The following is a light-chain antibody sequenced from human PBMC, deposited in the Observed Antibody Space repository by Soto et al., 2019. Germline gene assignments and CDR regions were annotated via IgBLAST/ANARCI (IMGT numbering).Light chain of an antibody. CDR3: SSYTSSSTGV. J-gene: IGLJ3*02. CDR1: SSDVGGYNY. CDR2: DVS. Sequence: QSVLTQPASVSGSPGQSITISCTGTSSDVGGYNYVSWYQQHPGKAPKLMIYDVSNRPSGVSNRFSGSKSGNTASLTISGLQAEDEADYYCSSYTSSSTGVFGGGTTLTVL. V-gene: IGLV2-14*01.